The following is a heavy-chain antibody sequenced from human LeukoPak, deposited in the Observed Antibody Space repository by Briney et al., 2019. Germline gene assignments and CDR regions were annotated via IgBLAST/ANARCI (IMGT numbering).Heavy chain of an antibody. J-gene: IGHJ4*02. Sequence: GGSLGLSCAASGFTFSSYGMHWVRQAPGKGLEWVAFIRYDGSNKYYADSVKGRFTISRDNSKNTLYLQMNSLRAEDTAVYYCAMLQDTAMVSSYWGQGTLVTVSS. D-gene: IGHD5-18*01. CDR1: GFTFSSYG. CDR3: AMLQDTAMVSSY. CDR2: IRYDGSNK. V-gene: IGHV3-30*02.